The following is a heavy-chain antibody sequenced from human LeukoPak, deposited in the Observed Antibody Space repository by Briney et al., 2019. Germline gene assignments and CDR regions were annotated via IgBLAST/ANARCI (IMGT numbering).Heavy chain of an antibody. CDR2: IYYSGST. V-gene: IGHV4-39*07. J-gene: IGHJ4*02. CDR1: GGSISSSSYY. D-gene: IGHD3-10*01. Sequence: SETLSLTCTVSGGSISSSSYYWGWIRQPPGKGLEWIGSIYYSGSTYYNPSLKSRVTISVDTSKNQFSLKLSSVTAADTAVYYCAREKGGILWFGELSYYFDYWGQGTLVTVSS. CDR3: AREKGGILWFGELSYYFDY.